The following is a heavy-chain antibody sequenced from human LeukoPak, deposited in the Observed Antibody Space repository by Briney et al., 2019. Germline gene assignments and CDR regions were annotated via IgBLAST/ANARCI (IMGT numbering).Heavy chain of an antibody. J-gene: IGHJ4*02. Sequence: GASVKVSCKASGYTFTSYAMHWVRQAPGQRLEWMGWINAGNGNTKYSQKFQGRVTITRDTSASTAYMELSSLRSGDTAVYYCARDEDYGGKSHFDYWGQGTLVTVSS. CDR3: ARDEDYGGKSHFDY. D-gene: IGHD4-23*01. V-gene: IGHV1-3*01. CDR1: GYTFTSYA. CDR2: INAGNGNT.